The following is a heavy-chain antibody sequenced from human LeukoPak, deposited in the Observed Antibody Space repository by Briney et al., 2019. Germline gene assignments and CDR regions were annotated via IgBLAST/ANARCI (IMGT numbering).Heavy chain of an antibody. CDR2: IIPIFGTA. CDR3: ARVVGSGWSPDFDY. Sequence: GASVKVSCKASGGTFSSYAISWVRQAPEQGLEWMGGIIPIFGTANYAQKFQGRVTITADESTSTAYMELSSLRSEDTAVYYCARVVGSGWSPDFDYWGQGTLVTVSS. J-gene: IGHJ4*02. D-gene: IGHD6-19*01. V-gene: IGHV1-69*13. CDR1: GGTFSSYA.